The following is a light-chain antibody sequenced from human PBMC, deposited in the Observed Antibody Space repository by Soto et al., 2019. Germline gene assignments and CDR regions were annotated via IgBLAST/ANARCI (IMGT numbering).Light chain of an antibody. Sequence: EIVLTQSPGTLSLSPGERATLSCMASHSVSSSYLAWYQQKPGQAPRLLIYGASSRATGIPDKFSGSGSGTDFTLTISRLEPEDFAVYYCQQYATSPWTFGHGTKVDIK. V-gene: IGKV3-20*01. CDR2: GAS. J-gene: IGKJ1*01. CDR1: HSVSSSY. CDR3: QQYATSPWT.